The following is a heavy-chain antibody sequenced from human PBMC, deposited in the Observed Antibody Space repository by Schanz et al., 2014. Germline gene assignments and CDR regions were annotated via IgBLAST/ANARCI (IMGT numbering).Heavy chain of an antibody. D-gene: IGHD2-2*01. V-gene: IGHV3-30*02. CDR3: AKQDGYIVVVPVDY. CDR1: GFSFSGYG. J-gene: IGHJ4*02. Sequence: QVQLVESGGGVVQPGGSLRLSCAASGFSFSGYGMHWVRQAPGKGLEWVAYIRFDASAKYYGDSVEGRFTISRDNSKNTLYLQMNSLRAEDTAVYYCAKQDGYIVVVPVDYWGQGTLVTVSS. CDR2: IRFDASAK.